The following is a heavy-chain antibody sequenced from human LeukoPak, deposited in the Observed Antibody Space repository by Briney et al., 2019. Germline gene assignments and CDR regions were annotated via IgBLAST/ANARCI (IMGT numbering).Heavy chain of an antibody. V-gene: IGHV3-21*04. J-gene: IGHJ6*03. D-gene: IGHD1-14*01. CDR3: AKADRGKGYYYYMDV. CDR2: ISSSSSYI. Sequence: GGSLRLSCAASGFTFSSYSMNWVRQAPGKGLEWVSSISSSSSYIYYADSVKGRFTISRDNSKNSLYLQMNSLRTEDTALYYCAKADRGKGYYYYMDVWGKGTTVTVSS. CDR1: GFTFSSYS.